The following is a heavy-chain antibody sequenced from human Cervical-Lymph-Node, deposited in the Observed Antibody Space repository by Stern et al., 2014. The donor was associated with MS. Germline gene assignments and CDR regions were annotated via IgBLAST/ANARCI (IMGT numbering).Heavy chain of an antibody. CDR3: AREGATVVD. CDR2: ISSSSSFI. Sequence: EVQLVESGGGLVKPGGSLRLSCAASGFTFSTYSMNWVRQAPGKGLEWGSSISSSSSFIDYEDSVKGRFTISRDDAKNSLYLQMNSLRAEYSAVYYCAREGATVVDWGQGTLVTVSS. CDR1: GFTFSTYS. V-gene: IGHV3-21*01. J-gene: IGHJ4*02. D-gene: IGHD4-17*01.